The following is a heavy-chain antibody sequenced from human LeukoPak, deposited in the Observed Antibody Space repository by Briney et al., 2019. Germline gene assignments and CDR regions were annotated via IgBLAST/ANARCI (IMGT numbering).Heavy chain of an antibody. CDR1: GYTFTSYG. CDR2: ISAYNGNT. J-gene: IGHJ4*02. D-gene: IGHD6-19*01. CDR3: AREGRSSGWYHFDY. V-gene: IGHV1-18*01. Sequence: ASGKVSCKASGYTFTSYGISWVRQAPGQGLEWMGWISAYNGNTNYAQKLQGRVTMTTDTSTSTAYMELRSLRSDDTAVYYCAREGRSSGWYHFDYWGQGTLVTVSS.